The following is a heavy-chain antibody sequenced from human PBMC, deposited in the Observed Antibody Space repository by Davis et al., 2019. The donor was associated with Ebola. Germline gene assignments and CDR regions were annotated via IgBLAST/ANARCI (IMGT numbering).Heavy chain of an antibody. D-gene: IGHD6-6*01. Sequence: AASVKVSCKASGYTFTSYAMQWVRQAPGQRLEWMGWINAGNGNTKYSQKFQGRVTITRDTSASTAYMELSSLRSEDTAVYYCERGSSKAYYYYGMDVWGQGTTVTVSS. CDR1: GYTFTSYA. CDR3: ERGSSKAYYYYGMDV. V-gene: IGHV1-3*01. J-gene: IGHJ6*02. CDR2: INAGNGNT.